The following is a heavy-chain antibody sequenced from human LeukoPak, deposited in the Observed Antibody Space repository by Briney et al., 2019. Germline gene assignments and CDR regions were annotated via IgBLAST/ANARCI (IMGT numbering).Heavy chain of an antibody. Sequence: GGSLRLSCAASGFTFSSYWMHWVRQVPGKGLVWVSRINSDGSSTSYADSGKGRFTISRDNAKNTLYVQMNSVRAEDTAVYYCSTGSGHAFDIWGRGTMVTVSS. D-gene: IGHD3-10*01. CDR1: GFTFSSYW. CDR2: INSDGSST. CDR3: STGSGHAFDI. V-gene: IGHV3-74*01. J-gene: IGHJ3*02.